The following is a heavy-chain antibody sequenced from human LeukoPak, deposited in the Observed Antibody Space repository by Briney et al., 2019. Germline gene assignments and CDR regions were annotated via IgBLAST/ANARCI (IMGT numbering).Heavy chain of an antibody. J-gene: IGHJ4*02. CDR1: GFTFSTYA. CDR3: AKCARVDWLPIDY. Sequence: GGSLRLSCTASGFTFSTYAMTWVRQAPGKGLEWVSGISGSGGSTYYADSVKGRFTISRDNSKNTLYLQMNSLRAEDTAVYYCAKCARVDWLPIDYWGQGTLVTVSS. D-gene: IGHD3-9*01. CDR2: ISGSGGST. V-gene: IGHV3-23*01.